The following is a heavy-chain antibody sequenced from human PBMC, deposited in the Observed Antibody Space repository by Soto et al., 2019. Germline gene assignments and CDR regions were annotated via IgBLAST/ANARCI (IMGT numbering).Heavy chain of an antibody. J-gene: IGHJ5*02. V-gene: IGHV3-48*01. CDR1: GFTFITYS. Sequence: GGSLRLSCAASGFTFITYSMHWVRQAPGKGLEWISYISSSSNSIYYADSVKGRFTISRDDAKNSLYLQMNSLRAEDTAVYYCARAYYYDSSVYYRWFDPWGQGTLVTVSS. CDR3: ARAYYYDSSVYYRWFDP. D-gene: IGHD3-22*01. CDR2: ISSSSNSI.